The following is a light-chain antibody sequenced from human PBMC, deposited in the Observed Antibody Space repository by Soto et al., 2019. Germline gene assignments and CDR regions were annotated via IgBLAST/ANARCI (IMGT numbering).Light chain of an antibody. J-gene: IGLJ1*01. CDR1: SSDVGGYNY. CDR2: DVS. Sequence: QSALTQPRSVSGSPGQSVTISCTGTSSDVGGYNYVSWYQQHPGKAPKLMIYDVSKRPSGVPDRFSGSKSGNTASLTIPGLQAEDEADYYCCSYAGSYTDVFGTGTKLTVL. CDR3: CSYAGSYTDV. V-gene: IGLV2-11*01.